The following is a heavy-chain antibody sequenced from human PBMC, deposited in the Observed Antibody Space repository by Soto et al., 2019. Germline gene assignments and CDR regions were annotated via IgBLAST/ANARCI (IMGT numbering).Heavy chain of an antibody. V-gene: IGHV1-69*01. Sequence: QVQLVQSGAEVKKPGSSVKVSCKASGGTFSSYAISWVRQAPGQGLEWMGGIIPIFGTANYAQKFQGRVTITADDSTSTAYMELSSLRSEDTAVYYCARGRYCSSTSCPRWGAFDIWGQGTMVTVSS. D-gene: IGHD2-2*01. J-gene: IGHJ3*02. CDR1: GGTFSSYA. CDR2: IIPIFGTA. CDR3: ARGRYCSSTSCPRWGAFDI.